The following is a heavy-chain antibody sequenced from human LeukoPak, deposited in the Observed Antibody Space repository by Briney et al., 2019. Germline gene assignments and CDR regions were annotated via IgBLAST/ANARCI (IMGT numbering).Heavy chain of an antibody. CDR1: GFTFSDYS. D-gene: IGHD3-16*01. CDR3: ARRSDDNWFAP. Sequence: GGSLRLSCAASGFTFSDYSMTWVRQAPGKGLEWVSYISDSSSTIYYADSVKGRFTVSTDNAKNSLYLQMNSLRAEDTAVYYCARRSDDNWFAPWGQGTLVTVSS. CDR2: ISDSSSTI. J-gene: IGHJ5*02. V-gene: IGHV3-48*01.